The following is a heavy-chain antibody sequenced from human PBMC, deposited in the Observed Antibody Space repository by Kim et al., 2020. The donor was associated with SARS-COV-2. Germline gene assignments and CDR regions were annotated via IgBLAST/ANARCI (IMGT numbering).Heavy chain of an antibody. D-gene: IGHD6-13*01. CDR3: ARHVWAGYSSTWYMDY. Sequence: SETLSLTCSVSGDSLSDNYYYWAWIRQPPGKGLEWIGSIFYSGTSYYNPSLKTQVTLSVDTAKNQFSLKVRSVSATDTAVYYCARHVWAGYSSTWYMDYWGQGARVTVSS. J-gene: IGHJ4*02. CDR2: IFYSGTS. CDR1: GDSLSDNYYY. V-gene: IGHV4-39*01.